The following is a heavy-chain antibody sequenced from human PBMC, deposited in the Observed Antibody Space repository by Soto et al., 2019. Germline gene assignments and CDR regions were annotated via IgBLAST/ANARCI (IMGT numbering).Heavy chain of an antibody. J-gene: IGHJ6*04. CDR2: IYSGGST. CDR1: GFTVSSNY. CDR3: ARESPSTDYSYSGMDA. D-gene: IGHD4-4*01. V-gene: IGHV3-53*01. Sequence: PGGSLRLSCAASGFTVSSNYMSWVRQAPGKGLEWVSVIYSGGSTYYADSVKGRFTISRDNSKNTLYLQMNSLRAEDTAVYYCARESPSTDYSYSGMDAWGKGTRVTVPS.